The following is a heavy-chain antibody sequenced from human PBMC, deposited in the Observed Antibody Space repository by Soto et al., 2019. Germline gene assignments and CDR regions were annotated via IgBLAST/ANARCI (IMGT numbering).Heavy chain of an antibody. V-gene: IGHV3-23*01. CDR1: GFTFSNYA. J-gene: IGHJ6*02. D-gene: IGHD3-10*01. Sequence: EVQLLESGGGLQQPGGSLRLSCAASGFTFSNYAMNWVHQAPGKGLEWVSAISGSGGVTYYADSVKGRFTISRDNSNNTQYLQMDSLRAEDTAVYYCAKDRRIWFGGMDVWGPGTTVTVSS. CDR3: AKDRRIWFGGMDV. CDR2: ISGSGGVT.